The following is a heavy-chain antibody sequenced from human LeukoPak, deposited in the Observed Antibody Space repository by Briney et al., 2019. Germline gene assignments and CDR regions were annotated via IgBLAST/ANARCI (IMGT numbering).Heavy chain of an antibody. D-gene: IGHD1-26*01. CDR2: IKNKTNGGTT. J-gene: IGHJ5*02. CDR1: GFTLSNAY. CDR3: TTTIVGVTTWFDP. Sequence: GGSLRLSCAASGFTLSNAYMSWVRQAPGKGLEWVGRIKNKTNGGTTDFAAPVKGRFTISRDDSKNTLYLQMNSLKTEDTAVYYCTTTIVGVTTWFDPWGQGTLVTVSS. V-gene: IGHV3-15*01.